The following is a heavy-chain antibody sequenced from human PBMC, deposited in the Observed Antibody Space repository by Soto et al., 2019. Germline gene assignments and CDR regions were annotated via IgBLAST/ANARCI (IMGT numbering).Heavy chain of an antibody. Sequence: ASVKVSCKSSGCTFSTYAISWVRQAPGQGLEWMGGIIPIFGTANYAQKFQGRVTITADESTTTAYMELISLRSEDTAVYYCARDEMVVATGSRTWHYYYGMDVWGQGTTVTVSS. J-gene: IGHJ6*02. CDR2: IIPIFGTA. CDR3: ARDEMVVATGSRTWHYYYGMDV. D-gene: IGHD2-15*01. V-gene: IGHV1-69*13. CDR1: GCTFSTYA.